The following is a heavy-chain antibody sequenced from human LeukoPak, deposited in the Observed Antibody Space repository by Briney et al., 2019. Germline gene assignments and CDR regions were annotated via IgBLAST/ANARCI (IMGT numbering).Heavy chain of an antibody. V-gene: IGHV3-53*01. CDR1: GFTARSKS. Sequence: GGSLRLSCPASGFTARSKSMSWVRRAPGKGLEWISMVYSGGSTYFADSVKGRFTISRDNSKSTLYLQMNSLRAEDTAVYYCATEKGTGSTYYYYMDVWGRGTSVTVSS. D-gene: IGHD4-11*01. J-gene: IGHJ6*03. CDR2: VYSGGST. CDR3: ATEKGTGSTYYYYMDV.